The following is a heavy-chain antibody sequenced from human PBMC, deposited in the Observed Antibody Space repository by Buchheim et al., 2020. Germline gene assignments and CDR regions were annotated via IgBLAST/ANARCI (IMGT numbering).Heavy chain of an antibody. V-gene: IGHV3-30-3*01. D-gene: IGHD1-26*01. J-gene: IGHJ2*01. CDR3: VRDVSTSGSHWFHWYFDL. CDR1: GFTFSNYA. CDR2: VSYDGGKK. Sequence: QVQLVESGGGVVQPGRSLRLSCAASGFTFSNYAVHWVRRAPGKGLEWVAVVSYDGGKKYYADSVKGRFTISRDNSKNTLYLQMNSLRAEDSAVYYCVRDVSTSGSHWFHWYFDLWGRGTL.